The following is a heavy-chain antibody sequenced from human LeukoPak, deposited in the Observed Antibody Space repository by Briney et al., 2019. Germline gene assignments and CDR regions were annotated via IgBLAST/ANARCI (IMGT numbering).Heavy chain of an antibody. J-gene: IGHJ4*02. CDR1: GGSISSSSYY. D-gene: IGHD4-17*01. V-gene: IGHV4-39*01. Sequence: PSKTLSLTCTVSGGSISSSSYYWGWIRQPPGKGLGWIGSIYYSGSTYYNPSLKSRVTISVDTSKNQFSLKLSSVTAADTAVYYCARQLYGGKDYWGQGTLVTVSS. CDR2: IYYSGST. CDR3: ARQLYGGKDY.